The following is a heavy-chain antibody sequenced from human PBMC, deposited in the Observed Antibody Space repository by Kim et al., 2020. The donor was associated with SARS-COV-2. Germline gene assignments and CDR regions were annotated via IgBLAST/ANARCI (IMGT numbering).Heavy chain of an antibody. Sequence: SVKVSCKASGLTFSNSAVQWVRQARGQRLEWMGWIVVGSGNTDYAQKFQQRVTITRDMSTGTAYVELSSLTSEDTAVYYCAASSGTKGRFDYWGQGTLVTVSS. D-gene: IGHD1-1*01. CDR3: AASSGTKGRFDY. CDR1: GLTFSNSA. CDR2: IVVGSGNT. V-gene: IGHV1-58*01. J-gene: IGHJ4*02.